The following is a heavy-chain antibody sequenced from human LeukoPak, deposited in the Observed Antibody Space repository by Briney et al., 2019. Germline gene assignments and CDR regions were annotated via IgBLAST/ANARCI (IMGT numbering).Heavy chain of an antibody. CDR3: ASRSESWYYFDY. V-gene: IGHV4-59*01. CDR2: IYYSGST. CDR1: GFTFSSYE. Sequence: LRLSCAASGFTFSSYEMNWVRQAPGKGLEWIGYIYYSGSTNYNPSLKSRVTISVDTSKNQFSLKLSSVTAADTAVYYCASRSESWYYFDYWGQGTLVTVSS. D-gene: IGHD3-10*01. J-gene: IGHJ4*02.